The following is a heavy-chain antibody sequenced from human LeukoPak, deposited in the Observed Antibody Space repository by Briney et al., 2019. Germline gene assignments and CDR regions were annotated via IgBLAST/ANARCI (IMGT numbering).Heavy chain of an antibody. CDR1: GGSITSSSYY. J-gene: IGHJ6*03. CDR3: ARAGYYDFWSGYSKMDYYYYYMDV. CDR2: IYYTGGT. V-gene: IGHV4-39*01. D-gene: IGHD3-3*01. Sequence: SETLSLTCSVSGGSITSSSYYWGWIRQSPEKGLEWIGSIYYTGGTHYSPSLKGRVTISVDTSKNQFSLKLSSVTAADTAVYYCARAGYYDFWSGYSKMDYYYYYMDVWGKGTTVTVSS.